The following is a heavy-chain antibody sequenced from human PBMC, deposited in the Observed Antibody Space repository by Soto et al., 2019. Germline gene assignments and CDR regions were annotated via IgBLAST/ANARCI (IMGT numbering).Heavy chain of an antibody. CDR3: ARDQVGMDV. J-gene: IGHJ6*02. V-gene: IGHV3-21*01. CDR2: IGSSSTYT. Sequence: GGSLRLSCAASGFTFSSYSMNWVRQAPGKGLEWVSSIGSSSTYTYYADSLKGRLIISRDNAKNSVYLQINSLRVEDSAVYYCARDQVGMDVWGQGTPVTVSS. CDR1: GFTFSSYS.